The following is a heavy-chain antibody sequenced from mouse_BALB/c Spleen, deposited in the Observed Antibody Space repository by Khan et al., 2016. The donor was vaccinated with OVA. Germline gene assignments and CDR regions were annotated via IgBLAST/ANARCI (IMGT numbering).Heavy chain of an antibody. V-gene: IGHV5-6*01. CDR1: GFTFSTYG. J-gene: IGHJ3*01. Sequence: EVELVKSGGDLVKPGGSLKLSCAASGFTFSTYGMSWVRQTPDKRLEWVATISSGGHYTYYPDSVKGRFTISRDNAKNSLYLQMTSLKSEDTAIYYCARLAYYYNSEGFAYWGQGTLVTVSA. D-gene: IGHD1-1*01. CDR3: ARLAYYYNSEGFAY. CDR2: ISSGGHYT.